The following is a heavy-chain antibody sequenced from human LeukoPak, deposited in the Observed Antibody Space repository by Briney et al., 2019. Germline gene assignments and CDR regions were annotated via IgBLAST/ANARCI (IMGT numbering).Heavy chain of an antibody. CDR3: ARDGNSGYTFDY. J-gene: IGHJ4*02. Sequence: SETLSLTCTVSGGSISSYFWSWIRQPAGKGLEWIGRIYTSGSTKYNPSLKSRVTMSVDTSKNQFSLKLSSVTAADTAVYYCARDGNSGYTFDYWGQGTLVTVSS. CDR2: IYTSGST. D-gene: IGHD5-12*01. CDR1: GGSISSYF. V-gene: IGHV4-4*07.